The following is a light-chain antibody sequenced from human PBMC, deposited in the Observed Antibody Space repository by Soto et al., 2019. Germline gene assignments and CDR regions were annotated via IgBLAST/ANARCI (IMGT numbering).Light chain of an antibody. Sequence: EIVLTQSPGTLSLSPGERATLSCRASQSVSSSYLAWYQQKPGQAPRLLIYDASSRATGIPDRFSGSGSGTDFTLTISRLEPEDFAVYFCQHYGSSPYTVGQGTKMEIK. CDR2: DAS. CDR3: QHYGSSPYT. J-gene: IGKJ2*01. V-gene: IGKV3-20*01. CDR1: QSVSSSY.